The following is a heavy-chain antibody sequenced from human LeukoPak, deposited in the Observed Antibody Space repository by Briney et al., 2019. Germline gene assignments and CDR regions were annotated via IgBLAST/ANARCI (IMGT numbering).Heavy chain of an antibody. CDR1: GFTFSSYG. CDR3: AKKSTTVITYYFDY. CDR2: ISGSGGST. D-gene: IGHD4-11*01. Sequence: AGGSLRLSCAASGFTFSSYGMSWVRQAPGKGLEWVSGISGSGGSTYYADSVKGRFTISRDNSKNTLYLQMNSLRAEDTAVYYCAKKSTTVITYYFDYWGQGTLVTVSS. J-gene: IGHJ4*02. V-gene: IGHV3-23*01.